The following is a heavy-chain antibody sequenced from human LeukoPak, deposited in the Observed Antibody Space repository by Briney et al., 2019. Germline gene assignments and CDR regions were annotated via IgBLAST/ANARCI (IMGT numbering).Heavy chain of an antibody. Sequence: GGSLRLSCAASGFTFSSYAMHWVRQAPGKGLEWVAVISYDGSNKYYADSVKGRFTISRDNSKNTLYLQMNSLRAEDTAVYYCARDGDFNYYYYMDVWGKGTTVTVSS. CDR2: ISYDGSNK. D-gene: IGHD2/OR15-2a*01. CDR1: GFTFSSYA. J-gene: IGHJ6*03. V-gene: IGHV3-30*04. CDR3: ARDGDFNYYYYMDV.